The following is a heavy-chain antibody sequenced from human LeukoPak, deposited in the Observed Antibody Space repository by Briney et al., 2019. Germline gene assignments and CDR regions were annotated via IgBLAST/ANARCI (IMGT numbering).Heavy chain of an antibody. CDR2: IYSGGST. CDR3: AKGSYYDSSGSFYFDY. D-gene: IGHD3-22*01. J-gene: IGHJ4*02. CDR1: GFTVSSNY. Sequence: PGGSLRLSCAASGFTVSSNYMSWVRQAPGKGLEWVSVIYSGGSTYYADSVKGRFTISRDNSKSTLYLQMNSLRAEDTAAYYCAKGSYYDSSGSFYFDYWGQGTLVTVSS. V-gene: IGHV3-53*01.